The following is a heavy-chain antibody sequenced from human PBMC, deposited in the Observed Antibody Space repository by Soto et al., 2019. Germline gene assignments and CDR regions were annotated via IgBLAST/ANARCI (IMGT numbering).Heavy chain of an antibody. J-gene: IGHJ3*01. CDR1: GGSINSRDYY. Sequence: QLQLQESGPGLVKPSETLSLTCTVSGGSINSRDYYWGWIRQPPGKGLEWIGNIYYSGSTYYNPSLKSRVPVSVDTSKNQFSLRLSSVTAADTAVYYCPLGYCSSTACYEPFHFWGQGTMVTVSS. CDR2: IYYSGST. D-gene: IGHD2-2*01. V-gene: IGHV4-39*01. CDR3: PLGYCSSTACYEPFHF.